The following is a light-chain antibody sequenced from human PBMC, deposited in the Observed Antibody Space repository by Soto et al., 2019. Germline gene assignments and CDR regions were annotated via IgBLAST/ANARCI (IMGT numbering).Light chain of an antibody. J-gene: IGLJ1*01. CDR2: SNN. Sequence: QSVLTQPPSASGAPGQRVTISCSGSSSNIGSNTVNWYQQLPGTAPKLLIYSNNQRPSGVPDRFSGSKSCTSASLAISGLQSEDEADYYCAARDDSLNGRDYVFGTGNKVTVL. CDR1: SSNIGSNT. V-gene: IGLV1-44*01. CDR3: AARDDSLNGRDYV.